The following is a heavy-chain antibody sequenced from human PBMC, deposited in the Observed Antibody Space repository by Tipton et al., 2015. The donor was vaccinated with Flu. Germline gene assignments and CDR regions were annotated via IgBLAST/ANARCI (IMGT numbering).Heavy chain of an antibody. V-gene: IGHV3-23*01. CDR1: GFTFSNHA. Sequence: SLRLSCAASGFTFSNHAMSWVRQAPGKGLEWVSVISGSGGSVHYVDSVKGRFTISRDNSKNTLYLQLSSLRADDTGVYYCAKDKDSITLARGVPYYYGMDVWGQGTTVTVSS. D-gene: IGHD3-10*01. J-gene: IGHJ6*02. CDR2: ISGSGGSV. CDR3: AKDKDSITLARGVPYYYGMDV.